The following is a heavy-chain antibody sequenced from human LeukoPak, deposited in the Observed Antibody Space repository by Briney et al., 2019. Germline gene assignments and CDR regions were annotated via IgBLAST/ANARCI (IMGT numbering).Heavy chain of an antibody. CDR3: ARGLRRVPNWFDP. CDR2: ISSSSSYI. D-gene: IGHD3-10*01. Sequence: GSLRLSCAASGFTFSSYSMNWVRQAPGKGLEWVSYISSSSSYIYYADSVKGRFTISRDNAKNSLYLQMNSLRAEDTVVYYCARGLRRVPNWFDPWGQGTLVTVSS. J-gene: IGHJ5*02. CDR1: GFTFSSYS. V-gene: IGHV3-21*05.